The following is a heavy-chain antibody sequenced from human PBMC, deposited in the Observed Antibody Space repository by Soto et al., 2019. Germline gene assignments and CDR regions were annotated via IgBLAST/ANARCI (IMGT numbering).Heavy chain of an antibody. J-gene: IGHJ4*02. CDR3: ARGPTFGR. V-gene: IGHV4-31*02. Sequence: PSETLSLTCTVSGGSLKSGGYYWSWIRQHPGRGLEWIGYIYYTGRTYYNPSLESRVTFSVDTSKNQFSLKLSSVTAADTAVYYCARGPTFGRWGQGTLVTVSS. D-gene: IGHD3-3*01. CDR1: GGSLKSGGYY. CDR2: IYYTGRT.